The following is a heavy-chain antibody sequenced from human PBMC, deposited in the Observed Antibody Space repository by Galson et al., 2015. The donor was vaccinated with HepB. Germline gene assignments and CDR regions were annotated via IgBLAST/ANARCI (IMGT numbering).Heavy chain of an antibody. D-gene: IGHD4-23*01. J-gene: IGHJ6*02. CDR2: IYPANSDT. Sequence: SGAEVKKPGESLKISCKGSGYSFTNYWIGWVRQMPGRGLEWMGIIYPANSDTRFSPSFEGQVTISADKSLSTAYLQWSSLEASDTAMYYCTRLSGYGGMDVWGQGTTVTVSS. CDR1: GYSFTNYW. CDR3: TRLSGYGGMDV. V-gene: IGHV5-51*01.